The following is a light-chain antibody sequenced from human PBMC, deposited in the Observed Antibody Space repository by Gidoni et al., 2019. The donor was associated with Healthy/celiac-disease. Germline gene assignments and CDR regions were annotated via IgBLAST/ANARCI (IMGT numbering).Light chain of an antibody. Sequence: IVMTHSLLSLPVTTGEPASISCRSNQSRLHSNGYNSLDWYLKKPWQSPQLLIFLGSNRASGVPDRFSGSGSGTDFTLKISRVEAEDVGVYYCMQALQTPLFTFGPGTKVDIK. CDR1: QSRLHSNGYNS. J-gene: IGKJ3*01. CDR2: LGS. V-gene: IGKV2-28*01. CDR3: MQALQTPLFT.